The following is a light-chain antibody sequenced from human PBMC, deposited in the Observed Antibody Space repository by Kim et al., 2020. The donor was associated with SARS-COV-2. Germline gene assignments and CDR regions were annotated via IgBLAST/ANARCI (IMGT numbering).Light chain of an antibody. Sequence: QSALTQPASVSGSPGQSITISCTGTSSDIGDYKYVSWYQQHPGKAPKLMIYDVSKRPSGVANRFSGSKSGNTASLTISGLQAGDEADYYCSSYTSSSTYYVFGTGTKVTVL. CDR2: DVS. CDR3: SSYTSSSTYYV. J-gene: IGLJ1*01. V-gene: IGLV2-14*01. CDR1: SSDIGDYKY.